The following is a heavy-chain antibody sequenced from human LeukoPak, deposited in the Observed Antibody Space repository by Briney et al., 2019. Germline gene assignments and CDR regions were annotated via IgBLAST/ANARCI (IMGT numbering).Heavy chain of an antibody. J-gene: IGHJ5*02. V-gene: IGHV4-59*01. CDR3: ARAQDWFDP. CDR1: GGSISSYY. CDR2: IYYSGST. Sequence: SQTLSLTCTVSGGSISSYYWSWIRQPPGQGLEWIGYIYYSGSTNYSPSLKSRVTISVDTSKNQFSLKLSSVTAADTAVYYCARAQDWFDPWGQGTLVTVSS.